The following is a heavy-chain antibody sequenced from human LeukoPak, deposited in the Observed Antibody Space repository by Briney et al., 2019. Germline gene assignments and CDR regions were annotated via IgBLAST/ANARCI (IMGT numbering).Heavy chain of an antibody. Sequence: GGSLRLSCAASGFTFSSYAMSWARQAPGKGLEWVSAISGSGGSTYYADSVKGRFTISRDNSKNTLYLQMNSLRAEDTAVYYCARYCSSTSCPSPLHYYGMDVWGQGTTVTVSS. CDR1: GFTFSSYA. D-gene: IGHD2-2*01. CDR2: ISGSGGST. J-gene: IGHJ6*02. CDR3: ARYCSSTSCPSPLHYYGMDV. V-gene: IGHV3-23*01.